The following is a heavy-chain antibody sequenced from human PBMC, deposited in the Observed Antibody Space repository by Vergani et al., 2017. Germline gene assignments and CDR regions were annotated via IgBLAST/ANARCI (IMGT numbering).Heavy chain of an antibody. J-gene: IGHJ2*01. Sequence: EVQLLESGGDLVQPGGSLRLSCAASGFTFNHYAMNWVRQAPGKGLEWVSGISGSGGSTYYAGSVKGRFTISRDSSKNTLYLQTNSLSAGDTAVYYCARGRRDGYNWSYWYFDLWGRGTLVTVSS. D-gene: IGHD5-24*01. CDR1: GFTFNHYA. V-gene: IGHV3-23*01. CDR3: ARGRRDGYNWSYWYFDL. CDR2: ISGSGGST.